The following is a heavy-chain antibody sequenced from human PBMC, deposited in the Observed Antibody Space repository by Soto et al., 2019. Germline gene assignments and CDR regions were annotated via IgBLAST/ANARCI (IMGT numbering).Heavy chain of an antibody. D-gene: IGHD6-13*01. V-gene: IGHV3-48*02. J-gene: IGHJ4*02. Sequence: DVQLAESGGGLVQPGGSLRLSCAASGFSFSDFSMNWVRQAPGKGLEWISYIRSSTTVSYADSVKGRFTISRDNAKNSLFLQVNSLRDEDTAVYYCARDLSWAFAHWGQGALVTVSS. CDR3: ARDLSWAFAH. CDR1: GFSFSDFS. CDR2: IRSSTTV.